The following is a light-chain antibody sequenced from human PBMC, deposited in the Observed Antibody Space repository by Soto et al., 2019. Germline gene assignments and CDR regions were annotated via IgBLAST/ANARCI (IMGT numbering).Light chain of an antibody. CDR3: QQYGSSPET. CDR1: QSVSSSN. Sequence: EIVLTQSPGTLSLSPGERATLSCRASQSVSSSNLAWYQQKPGQAPRLLIYGASSRATGIPDRFSGSGSGADFTLTISRLEPEDFAVYYCQQYGSSPETFGQGTKLELK. J-gene: IGKJ2*01. CDR2: GAS. V-gene: IGKV3-20*01.